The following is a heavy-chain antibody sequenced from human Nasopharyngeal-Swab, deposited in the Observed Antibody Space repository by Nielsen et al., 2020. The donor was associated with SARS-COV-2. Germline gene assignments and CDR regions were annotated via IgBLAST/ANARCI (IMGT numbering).Heavy chain of an antibody. CDR1: GFTFSSYA. CDR3: TARSYYFDY. V-gene: IGHV3-15*01. Sequence: GGSLRLSCAASGFTFSSYAMSWVRQAPGKGLEWVGRIKSKTDGGTTDYAAPVKGRFTISRDDSKNTLYLQMNSLKTEDTAVYYCTARSYYFDYWGQGTLVTVSS. CDR2: IKSKTDGGTT. J-gene: IGHJ4*02. D-gene: IGHD6-19*01.